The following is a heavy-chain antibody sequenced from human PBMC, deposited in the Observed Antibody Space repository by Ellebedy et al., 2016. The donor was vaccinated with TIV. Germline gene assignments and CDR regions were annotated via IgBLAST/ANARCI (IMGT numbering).Heavy chain of an antibody. D-gene: IGHD6-13*01. CDR2: LNPNNGDT. V-gene: IGHV1-2*02. CDR1: GYTFIGYS. Sequence: AASVKVSCKASGYTFIGYSLHWVRQAPGQGLEWMGWLNPNNGDTHYAQKFQGRVTMTRDTSTSTVYMELSSLRSEDTAVYYCARESQRGTSSWSHVDYWGQGTLVTVSS. J-gene: IGHJ4*02. CDR3: ARESQRGTSSWSHVDY.